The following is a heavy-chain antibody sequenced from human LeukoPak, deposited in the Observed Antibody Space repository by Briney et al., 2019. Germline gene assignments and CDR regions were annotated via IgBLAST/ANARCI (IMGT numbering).Heavy chain of an antibody. Sequence: SETLSLTCSVSGDSITNNEYYWGWIRQPPGKGLEWIGSIYYSGVTYYNPSLDSRLTISVDTSKNQFSLKLSSVTAADTAVYYCARVGDWNDLVYWGQGTLVTVSS. CDR3: ARVGDWNDLVY. J-gene: IGHJ4*02. CDR2: IYYSGVT. CDR1: GDSITNNEYY. V-gene: IGHV4-39*07. D-gene: IGHD1-1*01.